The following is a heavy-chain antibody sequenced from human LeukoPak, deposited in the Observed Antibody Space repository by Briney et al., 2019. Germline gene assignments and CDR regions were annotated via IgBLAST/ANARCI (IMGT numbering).Heavy chain of an antibody. CDR1: GGSISSYY. D-gene: IGHD5-18*01. V-gene: IGHV4-59*08. Sequence: PSETLSLTCTGSGGSISSYYWSWIRQPPWKGLEWIGYIYYSGSTNYNPSLKSRVTISVDTSKNQFSLKLSSVTAADTAVYYCARLSVDTAMVIDYGGQGTLVTVSS. CDR3: ARLSVDTAMVIDY. J-gene: IGHJ4*02. CDR2: IYYSGST.